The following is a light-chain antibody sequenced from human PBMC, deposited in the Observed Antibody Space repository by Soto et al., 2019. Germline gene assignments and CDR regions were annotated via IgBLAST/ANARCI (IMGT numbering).Light chain of an antibody. CDR2: AAS. Sequence: AIRMTQSPSSFSASTGDRVTITCRASQGISSYLAWYQQKPGKAPKLLIYAASTLQSGVPSRFSGSGSGTDFTLTISCLQSEDFATYYCQQYYSYPPMYTWGQGTKLEIK. CDR3: QQYYSYPPMYT. CDR1: QGISSY. J-gene: IGKJ2*01. V-gene: IGKV1-8*01.